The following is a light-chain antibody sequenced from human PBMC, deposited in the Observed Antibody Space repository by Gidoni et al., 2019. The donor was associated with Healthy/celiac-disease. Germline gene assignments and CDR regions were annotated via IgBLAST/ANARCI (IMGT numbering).Light chain of an antibody. J-gene: IGKJ1*01. CDR2: AAS. CDR1: QSISSY. CDR3: QQSYSTPWT. V-gene: IGKV1-39*01. Sequence: DIQMTQSPSALSASVGDRATITCRASQSISSYLNWYQQKPGKAPKLLSYAASSLQSGVPSRFSGSGSGTDFTLTISSLQPEDFATYYCQQSYSTPWTFGQGTKVEIK.